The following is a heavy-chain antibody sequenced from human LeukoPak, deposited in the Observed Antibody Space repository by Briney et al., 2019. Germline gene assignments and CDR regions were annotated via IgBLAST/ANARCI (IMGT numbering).Heavy chain of an antibody. V-gene: IGHV1-46*01. CDR1: GYTFTSYY. J-gene: IGHJ4*02. D-gene: IGHD3-10*01. CDR3: ARVGRRSGSYYGSLGY. CDR2: INPSGGST. Sequence: GASVKVSCKASGYTFTSYYMHWVRQAPGQGLEWMGIINPSGGSTSYAQKFQGRVTMTRDTSTSTVYMELSSLRSEDTAVHYCARVGRRSGSYYGSLGYWGQGTLVTVSS.